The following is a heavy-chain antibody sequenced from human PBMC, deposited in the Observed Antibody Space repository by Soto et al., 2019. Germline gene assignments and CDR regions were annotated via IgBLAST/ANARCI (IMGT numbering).Heavy chain of an antibody. CDR1: GFNFSFYA. J-gene: IGHJ4*02. D-gene: IGHD3-16*01. CDR3: ARVSCRSIWGVTQFDN. V-gene: IGHV3-30-3*01. CDR2: ISFDGNNI. Sequence: PGGSLRLSCASSGFNFSFYAMHWVRQTPGKGLEWVAVISFDGNNIYYADSVRGRFTISRDSSSSMLYLQMNNMKPEDSAIYYCARVSCRSIWGVTQFDNWGQGTPVTVSS.